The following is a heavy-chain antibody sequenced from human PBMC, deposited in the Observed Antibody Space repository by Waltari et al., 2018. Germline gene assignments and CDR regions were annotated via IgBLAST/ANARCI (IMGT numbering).Heavy chain of an antibody. CDR3: EGSWT. CDR2: INRDGSRE. J-gene: IGHJ4*02. Sequence: EVQLVESGGGFVQLGGSLRLSCAASGFNWTRQAPGKGLEWVANINRDGSRESYVDSVKGRFTISRDNAKNSVFLQMNSLRVEDTAVYYCEGSWTWGQGTLVTVSS. CDR1: GFNWT. D-gene: IGHD5-12*01. V-gene: IGHV3-7*01.